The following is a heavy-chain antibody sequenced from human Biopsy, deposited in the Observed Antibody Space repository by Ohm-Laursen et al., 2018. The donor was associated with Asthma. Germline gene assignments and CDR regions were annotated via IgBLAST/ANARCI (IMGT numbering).Heavy chain of an antibody. CDR1: GGTFNTYV. J-gene: IGHJ4*02. CDR2: INSVFGTT. V-gene: IGHV1-69*13. CDR3: ARKAGSCISRTCYSLDF. Sequence: SVKVSCNSLGGTFNTYVIGWVRQVPGQGLEWMGGINSVFGTTTYPQKFQDRVTITADDSMSTVYMELSSLRSEDTAVYYCARKAGSCISRTCYSLDFWGQGTLVTVSS. D-gene: IGHD2-2*01.